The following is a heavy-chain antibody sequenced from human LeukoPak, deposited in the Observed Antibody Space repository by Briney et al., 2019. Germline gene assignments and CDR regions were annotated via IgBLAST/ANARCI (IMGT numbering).Heavy chain of an antibody. CDR2: IYYSGST. CDR1: GGSISSSSYY. CDR3: ARLRVHKGVRNWFDP. V-gene: IGHV4-39*07. J-gene: IGHJ5*02. D-gene: IGHD4/OR15-4a*01. Sequence: PSETLSLTCTVSGGSISSSSYYWGWIRQPPGKGLEWIGSIYYSGSTYYNPSLKSQVTISVDTSKNQFSLKLSSVTAADTAVYYCARLRVHKGVRNWFDPWGQGTLVTVSS.